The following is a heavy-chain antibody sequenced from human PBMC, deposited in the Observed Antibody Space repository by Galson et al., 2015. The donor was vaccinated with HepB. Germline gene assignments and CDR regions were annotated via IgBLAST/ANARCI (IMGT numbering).Heavy chain of an antibody. CDR1: GYTLTELS. V-gene: IGHV1-24*01. D-gene: IGHD6-19*01. CDR3: ATGRVGSGWYHYYYGMDV. CDR2: FDPEDGET. J-gene: IGHJ6*02. Sequence: SVKVSCKVSGYTLTELSMHWVRQAPGKGLEWMGGFDPEDGETIYAQKFQGRVTMTEDTSTDTAYMELSSLRSEDTAVYYCATGRVGSGWYHYYYGMDVWGQGTTVTVSS.